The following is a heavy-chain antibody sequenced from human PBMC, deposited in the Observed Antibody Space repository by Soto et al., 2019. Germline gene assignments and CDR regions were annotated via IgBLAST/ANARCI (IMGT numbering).Heavy chain of an antibody. D-gene: IGHD6-13*01. CDR2: ISWDGGST. J-gene: IGHJ6*02. CDR1: GFTFDDYA. CDR3: AEYKIAAAGKGGFYYYGMDV. V-gene: IGHV3-43D*03. Sequence: GGSLRLSCAASGFTFDDYAMHWVRQAPGKGLEWVSLISWDGGSTYYADSVKGRFTISRDNSKNSLYLQMNSLRAEDTALYYCAEYKIAAAGKGGFYYYGMDVWGQGTTVTVSS.